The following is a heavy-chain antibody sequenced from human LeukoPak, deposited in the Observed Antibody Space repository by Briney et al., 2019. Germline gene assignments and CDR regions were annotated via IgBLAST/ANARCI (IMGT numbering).Heavy chain of an antibody. Sequence: SETRSLTCTVSDGSISSYYWSWIRQSPGKGLEWIGYIYYSGSTNYNPSLKSRVTISVDTSKNQFSLKLSSVTAADTAVYYCARGYCTDTSCNRYTFDMWGQGTMVTVSS. CDR2: IYYSGST. J-gene: IGHJ3*02. CDR3: ARGYCTDTSCNRYTFDM. D-gene: IGHD2-2*01. CDR1: DGSISSYY. V-gene: IGHV4-59*01.